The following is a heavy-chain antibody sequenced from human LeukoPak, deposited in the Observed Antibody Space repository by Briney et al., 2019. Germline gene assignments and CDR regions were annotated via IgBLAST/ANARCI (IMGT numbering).Heavy chain of an antibody. J-gene: IGHJ4*02. Sequence: GGSLRLSCAASGFTFSSYSMNWVSQAPGKGLEWVSYISSGSTTIYYADSVKGRFTISRDNAKNSLYLQMNSLRAEDTAVYFCARGRPIDYWGQGTLVTVSS. CDR2: ISSGSTTI. CDR1: GFTFSSYS. V-gene: IGHV3-48*01. CDR3: ARGRPIDY.